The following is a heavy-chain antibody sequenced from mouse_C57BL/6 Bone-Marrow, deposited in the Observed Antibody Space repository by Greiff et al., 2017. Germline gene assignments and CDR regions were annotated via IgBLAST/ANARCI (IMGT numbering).Heavy chain of an antibody. CDR3: APRTAQATYYFDD. J-gene: IGHJ2*01. CDR2: IDPEDGET. V-gene: IGHV14-2*01. D-gene: IGHD3-2*02. CDR1: GFNINDYY. Sequence: VQLQQSGAELVKPGASVKLSCTASGFNINDYYMHWVKQRTEQGLEWIGRIDPEDGETKYAPKFQGKATITADTSSNTAYLQLRSLTSEDTGVNYCAPRTAQATYYFDDGGQGTTLTVSS.